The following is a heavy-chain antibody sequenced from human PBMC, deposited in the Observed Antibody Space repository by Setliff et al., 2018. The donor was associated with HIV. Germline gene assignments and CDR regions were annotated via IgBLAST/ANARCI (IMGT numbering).Heavy chain of an antibody. D-gene: IGHD1-26*01. J-gene: IGHJ4*02. CDR2: IKQDGSEK. CDR3: ARDSGTTMGASGPGY. Sequence: GGSLRLSCAASRFTFSNYWMSWVRQAPGKGLEWVANIKQDGSEKYYVDSVTGRFTISRDNAKNSLYLQMNSLTADDTAVYYCARDSGTTMGASGPGYWGQGTLVTV. V-gene: IGHV3-7*01. CDR1: RFTFSNYW.